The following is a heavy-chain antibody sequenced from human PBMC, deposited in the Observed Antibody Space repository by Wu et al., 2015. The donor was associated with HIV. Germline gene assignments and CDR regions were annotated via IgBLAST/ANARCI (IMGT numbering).Heavy chain of an antibody. CDR1: GNTFNA. CDR3: ATPRSPGFSSAWPTYFDY. Sequence: QLVQSGAEVKKPGSSVKISCKASGNTFNAINWLRQAPGQGLEWMGGIIPLFSTTEYAHIFQGRVTITTDESTSTAYMRLSSLTSADTAVYYCATPRSPGFSSAWPTYFDYWGQGTLVTVSS. V-gene: IGHV1-69*05. D-gene: IGHD6-19*01. J-gene: IGHJ4*02. CDR2: IIPLFSTT.